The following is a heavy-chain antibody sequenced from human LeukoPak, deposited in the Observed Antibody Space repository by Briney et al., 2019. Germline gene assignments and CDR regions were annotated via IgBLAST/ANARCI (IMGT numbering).Heavy chain of an antibody. Sequence: QTGGSLRLSCEASGFTVSSNYMSWVRQAPGKGLEWVSDLYSGGSTYYADSVKGRFTISRDKSRNTLYLQMNSLRVEDTAVYYCARRGISGYYYDYWGQGALVTVSS. CDR2: LYSGGST. D-gene: IGHD3-22*01. CDR1: GFTVSSNY. V-gene: IGHV3-53*01. J-gene: IGHJ4*02. CDR3: ARRGISGYYYDY.